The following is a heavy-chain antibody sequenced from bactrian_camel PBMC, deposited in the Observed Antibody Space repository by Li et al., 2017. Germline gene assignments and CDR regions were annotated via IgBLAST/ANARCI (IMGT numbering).Heavy chain of an antibody. V-gene: IGHV3S1*01. CDR3: ASRRDGGGLPQCMVIIQSLGEIPAWEYTN. CDR2: IYTGVFPGGNKT. D-gene: IGHD3*01. J-gene: IGHJ4*01. CDR1: EATYRSNC. Sequence: QVQLVESGGGSVQTGGSLTLSCTVSEATYRSNCICWFRQAPEKEREGVGCIYTGVFPGGNKTWFDDSVKGRFTFSQENGKNTVSLQMTNLKPEDTAMYHCASRRDGGGLPQCMVIIQSLGEIPAWEYTNRGQGTQVTVS.